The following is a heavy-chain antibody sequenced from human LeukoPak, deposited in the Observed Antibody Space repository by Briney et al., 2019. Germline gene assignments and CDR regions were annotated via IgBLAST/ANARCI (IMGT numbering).Heavy chain of an antibody. D-gene: IGHD6-19*01. V-gene: IGHV3-7*01. Sequence: GGSLRLSCAASGFTLSTYWMSWVRQAPGKGLEWVANIKQDGSHKNYVDSVKGRFTISRHNAKNSLYLQMNSLRAEDTALYYCARGFDNLGSGWYSYWGQGTLVTVSS. CDR3: ARGFDNLGSGWYSY. J-gene: IGHJ4*02. CDR1: GFTLSTYW. CDR2: IKQDGSHK.